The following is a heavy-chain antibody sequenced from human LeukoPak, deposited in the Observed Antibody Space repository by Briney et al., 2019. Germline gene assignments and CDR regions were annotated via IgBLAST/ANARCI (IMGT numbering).Heavy chain of an antibody. CDR1: GGPISSSSYY. D-gene: IGHD1-26*01. J-gene: IGHJ6*03. CDR2: IYSSGST. Sequence: PSETLSLTCTVSGGPISSSSYYWGWIRQAPWKGLEWIGSIYSSGSTYYNPSLKSRVTISVDTSKNQFSLKLSSVTAADTAVYYCARGQWELPYYYYYYYMDVWGKGTTVTVSS. V-gene: IGHV4-39*07. CDR3: ARGQWELPYYYYYYYMDV.